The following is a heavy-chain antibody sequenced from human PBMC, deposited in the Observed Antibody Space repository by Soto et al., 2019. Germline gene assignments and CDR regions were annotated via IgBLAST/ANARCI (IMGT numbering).Heavy chain of an antibody. D-gene: IGHD3-3*01. CDR3: AKGSYYDFWSGYYPYYYYYGMDV. V-gene: IGHV3-23*01. CDR1: GFTFSSYA. Sequence: PGGSLRLSCAASGFTFSSYAMSWVRQAPGKGLEWVSAISGSGGSAYYADSVKGRFTISRDNSKNTLYLQMNSLRAEDTAVYYCAKGSYYDFWSGYYPYYYYYGMDVWGQGTTVTVSS. CDR2: ISGSGGSA. J-gene: IGHJ6*02.